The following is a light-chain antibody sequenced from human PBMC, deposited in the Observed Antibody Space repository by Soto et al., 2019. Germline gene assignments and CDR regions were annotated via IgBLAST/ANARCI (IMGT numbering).Light chain of an antibody. Sequence: QSVLTQPASVSGSPGQSITISCTGTSSDVGAYNYVSWYQQHPGKAPKLMLYDVANRPSGVSNRFSGSKSGNTASLTISGLQAEDEADYYCNSYTSSSTYVFVTGTKVTVL. J-gene: IGLJ1*01. V-gene: IGLV2-14*01. CDR2: DVA. CDR1: SSDVGAYNY. CDR3: NSYTSSSTYV.